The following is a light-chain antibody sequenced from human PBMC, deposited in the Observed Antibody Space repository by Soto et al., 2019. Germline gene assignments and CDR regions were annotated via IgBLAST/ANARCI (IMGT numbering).Light chain of an antibody. V-gene: IGKV3-20*01. CDR3: QQYGSSPLS. CDR2: GAS. J-gene: IGKJ4*01. CDR1: QTVSFSY. Sequence: EIVLTQSPGTLSLSPGDRATLSCRASQTVSFSYLAWYQQKPGQAPRLLIYGASSRATGIPDRFSGSESGTDFTLTISRLEPEYFAVYYCQQYGSSPLSFGGGTKVEIK.